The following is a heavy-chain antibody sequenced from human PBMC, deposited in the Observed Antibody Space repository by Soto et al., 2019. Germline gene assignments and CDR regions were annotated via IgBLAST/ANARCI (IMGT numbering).Heavy chain of an antibody. CDR3: ASRSPGGTDYYYGMDV. CDR1: GFTFSSYS. J-gene: IGHJ6*02. CDR2: ISSSSSYI. V-gene: IGHV3-21*01. Sequence: PGGSLRLSCAASGFTFSSYSMNWVRQAPGKGLEWVSSISSSSSYIYYADSVKGRFTISRDNAKNSLYLQMNSLRAEDTAVYYCASRSPGGTDYYYGMDVWGQGTTATVSS. D-gene: IGHD1-26*01.